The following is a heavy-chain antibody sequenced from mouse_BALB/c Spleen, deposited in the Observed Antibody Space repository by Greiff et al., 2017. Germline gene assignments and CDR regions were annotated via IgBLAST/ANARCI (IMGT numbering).Heavy chain of an antibody. V-gene: IGHV2-9-2*01. CDR3: VRDYRYDGWFAY. J-gene: IGHJ3*01. CDR1: GFSLTSYD. CDR2: IWTGGGT. D-gene: IGHD2-14*01. Sequence: VQVVESGPGLVAPSQSLSITCTVSGFSLTSYDISWIRQPPGKGLEWLGVIWTGGGTNYNSAFMSRLSISKDNSKSQVFLKMNSLQTDDTAIYYCVRDYRYDGWFAYWGQGTLVTVSA.